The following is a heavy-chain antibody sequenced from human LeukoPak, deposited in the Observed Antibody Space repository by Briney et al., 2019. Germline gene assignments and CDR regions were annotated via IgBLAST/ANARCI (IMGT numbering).Heavy chain of an antibody. V-gene: IGHV3-23*01. CDR2: ISGSGGST. CDR1: GFTVSSNY. J-gene: IGHJ4*02. Sequence: GGSLRLSCAASGFTVSSNYMSWVRQAPGKGLEWVSAISGSGGSTYYADSVKGRFTISRDNSKNTLYLQMNSLRAEDTAVYYCAKGDRVVPAAIISPYFDYWGQGTLVTVSS. D-gene: IGHD2-2*01. CDR3: AKGDRVVPAAIISPYFDY.